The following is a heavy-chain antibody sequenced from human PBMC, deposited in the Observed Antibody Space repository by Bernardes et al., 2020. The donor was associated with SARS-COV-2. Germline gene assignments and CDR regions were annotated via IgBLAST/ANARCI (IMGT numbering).Heavy chain of an antibody. CDR2: INPNSGGT. J-gene: IGHJ4*02. Sequence: ASVKVSCKASGYTLTGYYMHWVRQAPGQGLEWMGWINPNSGGTNYAQKFQGRVTMTRDTSISTAYMELSRLRSDDTAVYYCARVTFYDFWSGYPLYYFDYWGQGTLVTVSS. CDR1: GYTLTGYY. V-gene: IGHV1-2*02. CDR3: ARVTFYDFWSGYPLYYFDY. D-gene: IGHD3-3*01.